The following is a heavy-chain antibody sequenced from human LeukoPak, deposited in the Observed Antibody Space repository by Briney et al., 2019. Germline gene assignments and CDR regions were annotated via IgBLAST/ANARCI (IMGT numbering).Heavy chain of an antibody. J-gene: IGHJ3*02. Sequence: GGSLRLSCAASGFTFISYDMNWVRQAPGKGPEWLSYISSRGTTMYYADSVKGRFTISRDNAKKSLDLQMNSLRAEDTAVYYCARSHSSGYQRAFDIWGQGTMVTVSS. D-gene: IGHD3-22*01. V-gene: IGHV3-48*01. CDR2: ISSRGTTM. CDR3: ARSHSSGYQRAFDI. CDR1: GFTFISYD.